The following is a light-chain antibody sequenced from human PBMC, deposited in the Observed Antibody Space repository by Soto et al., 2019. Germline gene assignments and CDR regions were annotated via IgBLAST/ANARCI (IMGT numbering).Light chain of an antibody. CDR2: KES. J-gene: IGKJ4*01. CDR3: QEYHSYSLT. CDR1: QSISSW. Sequence: DIQMTQSPSTLSASVGDRVTITCRASQSISSWLAWYQQKPGKAPKLLIYKESSLDGGVPSRFSGSGSGTDFTLTISSLQPDDFATYYCQEYHSYSLTFGGGTKVDIK. V-gene: IGKV1-5*03.